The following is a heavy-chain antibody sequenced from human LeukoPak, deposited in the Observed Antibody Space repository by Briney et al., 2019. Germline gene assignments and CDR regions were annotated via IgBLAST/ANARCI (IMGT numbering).Heavy chain of an antibody. CDR3: ARDQEAFDY. Sequence: SVKVSCKASGGTFSKYTISWVRQRPGQGLEWMGGITPLFGTANYAQKFQGRVTVTRDTSTSTVHMELSGLRSEDTAVYYCARDQEAFDYWGQGTLVTVSS. V-gene: IGHV1-69*05. J-gene: IGHJ4*02. CDR2: ITPLFGTA. CDR1: GGTFSKYT.